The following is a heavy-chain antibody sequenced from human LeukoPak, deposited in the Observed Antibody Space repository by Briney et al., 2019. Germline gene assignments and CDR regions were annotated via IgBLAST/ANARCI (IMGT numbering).Heavy chain of an antibody. Sequence: SETLSLTCTVSGGSLRSSNYYWGWIRQPPGRGLEWIGSLYYSGSTYYNPSLKSRVTISVDTSTNEFSLKVYSMTAADTAVYYCARRISECGSGSFLAADYWGQGTLVTVSS. CDR2: LYYSGST. J-gene: IGHJ4*02. V-gene: IGHV4-39*01. CDR3: ARRISECGSGSFLAADY. CDR1: GGSLRSSNYY. D-gene: IGHD3-10*01.